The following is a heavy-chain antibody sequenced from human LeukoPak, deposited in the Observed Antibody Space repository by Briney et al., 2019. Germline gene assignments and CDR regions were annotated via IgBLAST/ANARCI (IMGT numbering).Heavy chain of an antibody. Sequence: GASVKLSCKASGYTFTSYDMHWVRQAPGQGLEWMGRINPNSGGTNYAQKVKGRVTMTRDTSISTAYMELSRLRSDDTAVYYCARSSLYGSGSYHNDYWGQGTLVTVSS. J-gene: IGHJ4*02. V-gene: IGHV1-2*06. D-gene: IGHD3-10*01. CDR3: ARSSLYGSGSYHNDY. CDR1: GYTFTSYD. CDR2: INPNSGGT.